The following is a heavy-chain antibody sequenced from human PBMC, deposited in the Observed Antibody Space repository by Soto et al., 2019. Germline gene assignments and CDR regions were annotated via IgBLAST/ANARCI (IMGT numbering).Heavy chain of an antibody. CDR2: IYYTGIT. D-gene: IGHD4-17*01. V-gene: IGHV4-59*01. J-gene: IGHJ4*02. CDR3: ARGDWLYGGNTPPFDY. Sequence: PSETLSLTCTASGGSIGSYYWSWIRLPPGKGLEYVVFIYYTGITNYSPSLKSRVTVSVDTSKKQFSLRLSSVTAADTAVYYCARGDWLYGGNTPPFDYWGQGTLVTVSS. CDR1: GGSIGSYY.